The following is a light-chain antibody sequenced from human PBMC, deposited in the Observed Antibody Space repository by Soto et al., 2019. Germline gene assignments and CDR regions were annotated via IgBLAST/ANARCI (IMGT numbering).Light chain of an antibody. Sequence: DIQMTQSPSTLSASVGDRVTITCLARLNINNWIDWSQQQPRKAPKFLIYDASTLESWVASRFSVSGFGAELSLTISCLQHDEFGSYYCQRMRTGGQGTKVEIK. CDR1: LNINNW. CDR2: DAS. J-gene: IGKJ1*01. V-gene: IGKV1-5*01. CDR3: QRMRT.